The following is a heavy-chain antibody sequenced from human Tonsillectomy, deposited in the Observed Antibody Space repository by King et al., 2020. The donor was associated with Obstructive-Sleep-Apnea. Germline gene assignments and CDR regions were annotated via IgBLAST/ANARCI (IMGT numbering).Heavy chain of an antibody. V-gene: IGHV7-4-1*02. D-gene: IGHD3-10*01. CDR1: AYTFTNYA. J-gene: IGHJ4*02. Sequence: VQLVESGSELKKPGASVKVSCTASAYTFTNYAMNWVRQAPGQGLEWMGWINTNTGNPTYAQGFTGRFVFSLDTSVSTAYLQISNLQAEDTAVYYCARKPMVRGGYYFDYWGQGTLVTVSS. CDR3: ARKPMVRGGYYFDY. CDR2: INTNTGNP.